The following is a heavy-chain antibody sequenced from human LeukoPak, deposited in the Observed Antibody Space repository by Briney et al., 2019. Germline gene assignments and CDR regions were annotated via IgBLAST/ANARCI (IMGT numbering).Heavy chain of an antibody. CDR1: GFTVSSNY. V-gene: IGHV3-7*01. CDR3: ARARGSSLVAN. Sequence: PGGSLRLSCAASGFTVSSNYMSWVRQAPGKGLEWVANIKQDGSEKYYVDSVKGRFTISRDNAKNSLYLQMNSLRAEDTAVYYCARARGSSLVANWGQGTLVTVSS. CDR2: IKQDGSEK. D-gene: IGHD6-13*01. J-gene: IGHJ4*02.